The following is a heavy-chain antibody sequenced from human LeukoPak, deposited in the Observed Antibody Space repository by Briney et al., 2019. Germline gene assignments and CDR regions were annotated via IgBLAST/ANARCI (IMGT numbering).Heavy chain of an antibody. J-gene: IGHJ3*02. CDR2: IYPGDSDT. D-gene: IGHD2-21*02. CDR3: ARIGVVTAITDAFDI. V-gene: IGHV5-51*01. Sequence: GESLKISCKGSGYSFTSYWIGWVRQMPGKGLEWMGIIYPGDSDTSYSPSFQGQATISADKSISTAYLQWSSLKASGTAMYYCARIGVVTAITDAFDIWGQGTMVTVSS. CDR1: GYSFTSYW.